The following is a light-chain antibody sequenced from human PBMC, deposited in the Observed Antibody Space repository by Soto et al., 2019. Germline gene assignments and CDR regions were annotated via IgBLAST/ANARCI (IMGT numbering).Light chain of an antibody. V-gene: IGKV3-20*01. CDR1: QSVSSSY. Sequence: ESVLTQSPGTLSLSPVERATLSCRASQSVSSSYLAWYQQKPGQAPRLLIYGASNRATGIPDRFSGSGSGTDFTLTISRLEPEDFAVFFCQQYGTSEIIFGQGTRLEIK. CDR2: GAS. J-gene: IGKJ5*01. CDR3: QQYGTSEII.